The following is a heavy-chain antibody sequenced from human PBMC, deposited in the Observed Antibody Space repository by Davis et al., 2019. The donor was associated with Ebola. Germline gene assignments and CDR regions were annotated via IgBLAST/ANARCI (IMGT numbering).Heavy chain of an antibody. V-gene: IGHV3-13*01. CDR1: GFTFSNYD. J-gene: IGHJ6*02. CDR2: IGTAGDT. CDR3: ARDGAPPYSYGYYYYYGMDV. D-gene: IGHD5-18*01. Sequence: GESLKISCAASGFTFSNYDMHWVRQATGKGLEWVSAIGTAGDTYYPGSVKGRFTISRENAKKSLYLQMDSLRAEDTAVYYCARDGAPPYSYGYYYYYGMDVWGQGTTVTVSS.